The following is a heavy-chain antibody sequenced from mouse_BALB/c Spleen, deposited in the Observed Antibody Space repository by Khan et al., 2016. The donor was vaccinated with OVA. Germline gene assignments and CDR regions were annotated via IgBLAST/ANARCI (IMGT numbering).Heavy chain of an antibody. Sequence: QVQLKQSGAELAKPGASVKMSCKASGYTFSNYWIHWVKQRPGQGLEWIGYINPSSGHTYYNQTFNDKATLTTDKSSITAYMQLSSLTSEDSAVYYCARDRIDYWGQGTTLTVSS. V-gene: IGHV1-7*01. CDR1: GYTFSNYW. CDR3: ARDRIDY. CDR2: INPSSGHT. J-gene: IGHJ2*01.